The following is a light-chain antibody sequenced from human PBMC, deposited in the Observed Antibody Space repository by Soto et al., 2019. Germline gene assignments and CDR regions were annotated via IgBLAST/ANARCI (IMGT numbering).Light chain of an antibody. V-gene: IGKV3-11*01. J-gene: IGKJ1*01. CDR1: QSVRSF. Sequence: EIVLTQSPATLSLSPGERATLSCRASQSVRSFLAWYQQKPGQAPRLLIYDASNRATGTPASFSGSGAGTVVTLTISSQEPEDFAVYYCQQRSNWPAWTFGQGTKVEIK. CDR2: DAS. CDR3: QQRSNWPAWT.